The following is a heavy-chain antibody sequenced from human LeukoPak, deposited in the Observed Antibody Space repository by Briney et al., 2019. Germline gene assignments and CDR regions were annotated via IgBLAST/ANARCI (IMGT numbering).Heavy chain of an antibody. D-gene: IGHD2-2*01. V-gene: IGHV3-21*01. CDR2: ISPSGNYI. CDR1: GFTFSSHS. Sequence: GGSLRLSCAASGFTFSSHSMNWVRQALGKGLEWVSSISPSGNYIYYADSVEGRFTISRDNAKNSLYLQMNSLRAEDTAVYYCARDLSSSTSCYSYWGQGTLVTVSS. CDR3: ARDLSSSTSCYSY. J-gene: IGHJ4*02.